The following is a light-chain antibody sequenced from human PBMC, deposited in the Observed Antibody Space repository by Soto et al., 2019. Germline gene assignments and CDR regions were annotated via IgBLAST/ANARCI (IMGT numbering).Light chain of an antibody. Sequence: DIPMTQSPSSLSASIGDRVTITCRASRSISNYLHWYQQKPGKAPDLLIYAASSLQSGDPARFSGSGSGTDFTLTISSLQPEDVGTYYCQQSYTNPRTFGGGTKLEIK. CDR1: RSISNY. V-gene: IGKV1-39*01. J-gene: IGKJ2*01. CDR3: QQSYTNPRT. CDR2: AAS.